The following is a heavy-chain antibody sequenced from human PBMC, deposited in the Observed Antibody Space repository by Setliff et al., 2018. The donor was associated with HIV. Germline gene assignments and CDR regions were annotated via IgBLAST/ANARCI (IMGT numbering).Heavy chain of an antibody. V-gene: IGHV3-21*01. CDR3: ATPGYSSGWEFYYFDY. CDR1: GFTFSSYI. D-gene: IGHD6-19*01. Sequence: PGGSLRLSCAASGFTFSSYIMHWVRQAPGKGLEWVSSISRSGIYIYYADSVKGRFTISRDNTKNSLYLQMNSLRAEDTAVYYCATPGYSSGWEFYYFDYWGQGTLVTVSS. J-gene: IGHJ4*02. CDR2: ISRSGIYI.